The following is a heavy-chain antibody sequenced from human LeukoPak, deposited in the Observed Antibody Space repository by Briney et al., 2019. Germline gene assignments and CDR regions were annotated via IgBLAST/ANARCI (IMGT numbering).Heavy chain of an antibody. Sequence: HPGGSLRRSCAASGFTFNDYWMNWVRQVPGKGLEWVASIKQDGRQKYYVDSVKGRFTISRDNAENSLYLQMNSLGVEDTALYYCGYGRTWYFDYGGQGTLVTVSS. CDR3: GYGRTWYFDY. D-gene: IGHD3-16*01. CDR2: IKQDGRQK. CDR1: GFTFNDYW. J-gene: IGHJ4*02. V-gene: IGHV3-7*01.